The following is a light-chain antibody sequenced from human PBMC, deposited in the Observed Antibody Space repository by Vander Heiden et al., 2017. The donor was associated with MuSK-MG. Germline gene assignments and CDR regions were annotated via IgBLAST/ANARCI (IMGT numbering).Light chain of an antibody. Sequence: DIQMTQSPSSLSASVGDRVTITCRASQDISNYLAWFQQKPGKAPKSLIYAASNLQSGVPSKFSGSGSGTDFTLTISSLQPEDFATYYCQQYTAYRFTFGHGTRVDIK. CDR1: QDISNY. J-gene: IGKJ3*01. CDR3: QQYTAYRFT. CDR2: AAS. V-gene: IGKV1-16*02.